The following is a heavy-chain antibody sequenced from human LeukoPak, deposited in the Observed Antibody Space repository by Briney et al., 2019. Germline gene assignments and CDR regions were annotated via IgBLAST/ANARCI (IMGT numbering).Heavy chain of an antibody. CDR3: ASNTDGDAFDI. CDR2: IYTSGST. CDR1: GYSISSGYY. J-gene: IGHJ3*02. Sequence: SETLSLTCTVSGYSISSGYYWGWIRQPPGKGLEWIGRIYTSGSTNYNPSLKSRVTMSVDTSKNQFSLKLSSVTAADTAVYYCASNTDGDAFDIWGQGTMVTVSS. V-gene: IGHV4-38-2*02.